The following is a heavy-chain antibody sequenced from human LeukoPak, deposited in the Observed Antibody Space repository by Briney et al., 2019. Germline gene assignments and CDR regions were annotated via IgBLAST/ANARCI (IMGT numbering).Heavy chain of an antibody. CDR3: ARGRLDYYGSGSAGWFDP. CDR2: INHSGST. CDR1: GGSFSGYY. J-gene: IGHJ5*02. D-gene: IGHD3-10*01. V-gene: IGHV4-34*01. Sequence: SETLSLTCAVYGGSFSGYYWSWIRQPPGKGLEWIGEINHSGSTNYNPSLKSRVTISVDTSKNQFSLKLSPVTAADTAVYYCARGRLDYYGSGSAGWFDPWGQGTLVTVSS.